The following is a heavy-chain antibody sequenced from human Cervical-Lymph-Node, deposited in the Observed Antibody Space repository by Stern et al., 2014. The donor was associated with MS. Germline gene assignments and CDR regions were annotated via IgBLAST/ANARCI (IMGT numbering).Heavy chain of an antibody. CDR1: GGTLNRNA. CDR2: IIPISRNA. Sequence: VQLVESGAEVKKPGSSVKISCQASGGTLNRNAFSWVRQAPGQGLEWMGGIIPISRNAACAQKFQARVTLTADESTGTAYMELRSLRSEDTALFYCAITDSAWDNPFHFYGMDVWGQGTTVTVSS. J-gene: IGHJ6*02. D-gene: IGHD6-19*01. V-gene: IGHV1-69*01. CDR3: AITDSAWDNPFHFYGMDV.